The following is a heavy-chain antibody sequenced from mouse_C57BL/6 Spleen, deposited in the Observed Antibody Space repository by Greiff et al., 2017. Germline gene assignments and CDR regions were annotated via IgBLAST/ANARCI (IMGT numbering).Heavy chain of an antibody. Sequence: VQLQQSVAELVRPGASVKLSCKASGFNIKNTYMHWVKQRPEQGLEWIGRIDPATGNTKYDPKFQGKATITADTSSNTAYLQLSSLTSEDTAIYYCSRWNFGSSFFAYWGQGTLVTVSA. V-gene: IGHV14-3*01. CDR1: GFNIKNTY. CDR3: SRWNFGSSFFAY. J-gene: IGHJ3*01. D-gene: IGHD1-1*01. CDR2: IDPATGNT.